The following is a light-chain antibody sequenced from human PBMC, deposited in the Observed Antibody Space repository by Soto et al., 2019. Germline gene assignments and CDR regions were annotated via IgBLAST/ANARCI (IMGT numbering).Light chain of an antibody. J-gene: IGKJ4*02. V-gene: IGKV1-33*01. CDR2: DAS. Sequence: DIQMTQSPSSLSASVGDRVTITCQASQDISNYLNWYQQKPGKAPKLLIYDASNLETGVPSRFSGSGSGTDFTFTISSLQPEDIATYYCQQYDNLPLTCGGGTKVEIK. CDR3: QQYDNLPLT. CDR1: QDISNY.